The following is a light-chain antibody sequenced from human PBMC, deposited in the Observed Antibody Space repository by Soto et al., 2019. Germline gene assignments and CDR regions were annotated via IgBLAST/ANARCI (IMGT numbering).Light chain of an antibody. CDR2: EVT. Sequence: QSALTQPPSASGSPGQSVAISCTGTSSDVGGNNYVSWYQQHPGKALKLMVYEVTKRPSGVPDRFSGSKSGNTASLTVSGLQAEDEADYYCSSYAGSNNVIFGGGTQLTVL. J-gene: IGLJ2*01. CDR1: SSDVGGNNY. CDR3: SSYAGSNNVI. V-gene: IGLV2-8*01.